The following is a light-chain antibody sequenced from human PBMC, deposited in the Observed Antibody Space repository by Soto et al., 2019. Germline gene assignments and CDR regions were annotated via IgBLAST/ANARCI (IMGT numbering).Light chain of an antibody. CDR1: QSISNY. Sequence: DIQMTQSPSSLSASVGDRVTITCRASQSISNYLNWYQHKPGKAPKLLIYGISNLQGGVPSRFSGSGSGSDFTLTISSLQPEDFATYHCQQSFSTPYSFGQGTKLEIK. CDR3: QQSFSTPYS. CDR2: GIS. J-gene: IGKJ2*03. V-gene: IGKV1-39*01.